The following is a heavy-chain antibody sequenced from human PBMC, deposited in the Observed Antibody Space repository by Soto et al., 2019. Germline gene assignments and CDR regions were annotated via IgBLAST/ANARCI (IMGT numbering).Heavy chain of an antibody. CDR2: IDPTDSHA. V-gene: IGHV5-10-1*01. CDR1: GNSFTSYW. D-gene: IGHD3-3*01. J-gene: IGHJ4*02. Sequence: XESLKVSCQWSGNSFTSYWISWVRQTPGKGLEWMGRIDPTDSHASYSPPFQGHVSIAIDKSISTSYLQWNSLKASDTAIYYCTSLAWSGSDAYCGKGTLVTVSS. CDR3: TSLAWSGSDAY.